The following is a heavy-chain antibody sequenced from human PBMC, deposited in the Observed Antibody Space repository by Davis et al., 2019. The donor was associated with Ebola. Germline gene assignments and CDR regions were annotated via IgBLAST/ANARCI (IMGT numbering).Heavy chain of an antibody. D-gene: IGHD4-17*01. Sequence: GESLKISCAASGCIVSAKYMSWVRQAPGKGLQWVSVIYRDGRMYHADSVKGRFTISRDNSKNTVYLQINSLRAEDTAMYHCTRHVPGDFWYFDLWGRGTLVTVSS. CDR2: IYRDGRM. CDR3: TRHVPGDFWYFDL. CDR1: GCIVSAKY. V-gene: IGHV3-66*04. J-gene: IGHJ2*01.